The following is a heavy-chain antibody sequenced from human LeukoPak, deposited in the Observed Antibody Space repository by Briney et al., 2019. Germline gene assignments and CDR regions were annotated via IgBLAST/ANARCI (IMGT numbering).Heavy chain of an antibody. V-gene: IGHV4-39*01. D-gene: IGHD3-10*01. CDR1: GDSISSNNYY. CDR3: ARYYRSWRTYDY. J-gene: IGHJ4*02. CDR2: IYYSGST. Sequence: TSETLSLTCIVSGDSISSNNYYWGWIRQPPGKGLEWIGSIYYSGSTYYNPSLKSRVTISVDTSKNQFSLKLSSVTAADTAVFYCARYYRSWRTYDYWGQGTLATVSS.